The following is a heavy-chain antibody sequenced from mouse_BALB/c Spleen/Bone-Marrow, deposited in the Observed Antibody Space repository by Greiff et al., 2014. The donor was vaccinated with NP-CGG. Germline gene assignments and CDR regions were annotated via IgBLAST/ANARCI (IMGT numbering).Heavy chain of an antibody. D-gene: IGHD1-1*01. CDR1: GFNIKDTY. V-gene: IGHV14-3*02. CDR3: APYYYGSSQFAY. Sequence: VQLKQSGAELVKPGASVKLSCTASGFNIKDTYMHWVKQRLEQGLGGIGRIDPANGNTKYDPKFQGKATITADTSSNTAYLQLSSLTSEDTAVYYCAPYYYGSSQFAYWGQGTLVTVSA. CDR2: IDPANGNT. J-gene: IGHJ3*01.